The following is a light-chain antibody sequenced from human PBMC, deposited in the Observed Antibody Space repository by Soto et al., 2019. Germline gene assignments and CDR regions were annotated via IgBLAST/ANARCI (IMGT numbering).Light chain of an antibody. CDR2: GNS. J-gene: IGLJ1*01. CDR3: QSYDSSLSGYV. CDR1: SSNIGAGYD. V-gene: IGLV1-40*01. Sequence: QSVLTQPPSVSGAPGQRVTIFCTGSSSNIGAGYDVHWYQQLPGTAPKLLIYGNSNRPSGVPDRFSGSKSGTSASLAITGLQAEDEAEYYCQSYDSSLSGYVFGPGTKVTVL.